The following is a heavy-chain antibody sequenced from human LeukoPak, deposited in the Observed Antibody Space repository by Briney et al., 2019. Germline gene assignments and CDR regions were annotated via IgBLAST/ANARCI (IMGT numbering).Heavy chain of an antibody. CDR2: ISGSGGST. J-gene: IGHJ4*02. V-gene: IGHV3-23*01. D-gene: IGHD2-2*02. CDR3: AKVMDGIVVVPAALHDY. CDR1: GLTFSSYA. Sequence: PGGSLRLSCAASGLTFSSYAMSWVRQAPGKGLEWVSAISGSGGSTYYADSVKGRFTISRDNSKNTLYLQMNSLRAEDTAVYYCAKVMDGIVVVPAALHDYWGQGTLVTVSS.